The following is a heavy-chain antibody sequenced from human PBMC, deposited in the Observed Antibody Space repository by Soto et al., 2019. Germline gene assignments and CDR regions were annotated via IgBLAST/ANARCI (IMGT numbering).Heavy chain of an antibody. V-gene: IGHV2-70*04. CDR3: ARILGDGYNFDY. J-gene: IGHJ4*02. D-gene: IGHD5-12*01. CDR1: GFSLSTSGMR. CDR2: IDWDDDK. Sequence: SGPTLVNPTQTLTLTCTFSGFSLSTSGMRVSWIRQPPGKALEWLARIDWDDDKFYSTSLKTRLTISKDTSKNQVVLTMTNMDPVDTATYYCARILGDGYNFDYWGQGTLVTVSS.